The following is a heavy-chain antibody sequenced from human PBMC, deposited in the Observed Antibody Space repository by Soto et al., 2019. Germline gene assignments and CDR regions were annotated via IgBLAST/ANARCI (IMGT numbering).Heavy chain of an antibody. J-gene: IGHJ4*01. CDR1: GYTFTSYY. CDR2: INPSGGST. V-gene: IGHV1-46*01. CDR3: ATDSPRFAY. Sequence: QVQLVQSGAEVKKPGASVKVSCKASGYTFTSYYMHWVRQAPGQGLEWMGIINPSGGSTSYAQKFQGSVTRTRDTSTSTVYMELSSLGSEDTAVYYCATDSPRFAYSGHGTLVTVSS.